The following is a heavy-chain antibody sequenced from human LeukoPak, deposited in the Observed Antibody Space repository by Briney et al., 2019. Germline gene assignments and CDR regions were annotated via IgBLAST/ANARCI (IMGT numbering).Heavy chain of an antibody. V-gene: IGHV3-7*01. CDR2: IKQDGSEK. CDR1: GFTFSSYW. D-gene: IGHD2-2*01. Sequence: PGGSLRLSCAASGFTFSSYWMSWVRQAPGKGLEWVANIKQDGSEKYFVDSVKGRFTISRDNAKNSLYLQMNSLRAEDTAVYYCAREVVPAAHDYWGQGTLVTVSS. J-gene: IGHJ4*01. CDR3: AREVVPAAHDY.